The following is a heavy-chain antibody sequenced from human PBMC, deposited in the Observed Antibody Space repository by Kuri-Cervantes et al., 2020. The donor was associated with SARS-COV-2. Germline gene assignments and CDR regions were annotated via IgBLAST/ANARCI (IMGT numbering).Heavy chain of an antibody. CDR3: ARRSISHYYSMDV. Sequence: SETLSLTCTVSGGSISSSSYYWGWIRQPPGKGLEWIGYVYYSGSTNYNPSLKSRVTISVDTSKKQFSLKLKSVTAADTAVYYCARRSISHYYSMDVWGQGTTVTVSS. J-gene: IGHJ6*02. CDR1: GGSISSSSYY. CDR2: VYYSGST. D-gene: IGHD2-21*01. V-gene: IGHV4-61*05.